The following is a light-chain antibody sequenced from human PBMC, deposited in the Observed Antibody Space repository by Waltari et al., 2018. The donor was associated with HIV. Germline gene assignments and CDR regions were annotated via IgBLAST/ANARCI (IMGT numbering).Light chain of an antibody. CDR1: ISHTRRNT. CDR3: GVWDDSLSGQAV. CDR2: GDH. V-gene: IGLV1-44*01. J-gene: IGLJ2*01. Sequence: QSVLTQPDSVSGTPGQRVTISCSGSISHTRRNTVSCYQQLPGAAPNLFIFGDHLRPSGVPDRFSCSKSGTSASLAITGLQFEDEAVYFRGVWDDSLSGQAVFGGGTILTVL.